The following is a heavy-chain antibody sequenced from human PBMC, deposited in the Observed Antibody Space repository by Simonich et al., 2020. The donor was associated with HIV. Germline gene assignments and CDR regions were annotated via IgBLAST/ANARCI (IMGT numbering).Heavy chain of an antibody. CDR2: INHSGST. J-gene: IGHJ3*02. Sequence: QVQLQQWGAGLLKPSETLSLTCAVYGGSFSGYYWIWIRQPPGKGLEGIGEINHSGSTYDNPSLKSRVTISVDTSKNHVSLKMHSVTAADTAVYYCARIPRLTTLRNAFDIWGQGTMVTVSS. V-gene: IGHV4-34*01. CDR1: GGSFSGYY. CDR3: ARIPRLTTLRNAFDI. D-gene: IGHD2-15*01.